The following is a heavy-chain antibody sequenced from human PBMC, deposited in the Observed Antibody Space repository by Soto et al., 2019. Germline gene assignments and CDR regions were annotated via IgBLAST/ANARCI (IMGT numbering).Heavy chain of an antibody. V-gene: IGHV1-8*01. Sequence: ASVKVSCKASGYTFTSYDINWVRQATGQGLEWMGWMNPNSGNTGYAQKFQGRVTMTRNTSISTAYMELSSLRSEDTAVYYCARVGSSGSLGGVGYYYYYGTDVWGQVTTVTVSS. J-gene: IGHJ6*02. D-gene: IGHD1-26*01. CDR3: ARVGSSGSLGGVGYYYYYGTDV. CDR2: MNPNSGNT. CDR1: GYTFTSYD.